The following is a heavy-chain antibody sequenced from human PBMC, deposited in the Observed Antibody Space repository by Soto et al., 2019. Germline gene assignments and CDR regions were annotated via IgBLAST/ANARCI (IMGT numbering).Heavy chain of an antibody. V-gene: IGHV3-48*02. J-gene: IGHJ4*02. CDR3: AKYCSSDVCFDY. CDR2: ISGSGDTK. D-gene: IGHD2-8*01. Sequence: GGSLRLSCASSGFTFSSCSMNWVRQAPGKGLEWVSFISGSGDTKYYADSVKGRFTISRDNAKNSLYLQMSSLRDEDTAVYYCAKYCSSDVCFDYWGQGTLVTVS. CDR1: GFTFSSCS.